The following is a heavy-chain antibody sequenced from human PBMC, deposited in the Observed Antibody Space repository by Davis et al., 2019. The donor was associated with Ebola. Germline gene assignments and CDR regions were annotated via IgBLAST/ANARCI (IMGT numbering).Heavy chain of an antibody. CDR3: AKDGGNQMSTHNLFDT. D-gene: IGHD3-16*01. J-gene: IGHJ5*02. V-gene: IGHV3-30-3*01. Sequence: PGGSLRLSCVASGFSFRNYAMHWVRQAPGRGLEWVALISPNDNKDYYADSVKGRFTISRDISKSTLFMEMNSLTAEETAVYYCAKDGGNQMSTHNLFDTWGQGTLVTVSS. CDR1: GFSFRNYA. CDR2: ISPNDNKD.